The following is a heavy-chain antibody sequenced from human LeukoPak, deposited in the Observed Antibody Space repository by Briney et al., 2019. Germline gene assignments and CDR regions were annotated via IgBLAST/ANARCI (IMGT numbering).Heavy chain of an antibody. V-gene: IGHV1-46*01. CDR2: INPSGGST. Sequence: ASVKVSCKASGYTFTSYYMHWVRQAPGQGLEWMGIINPSGGSTSYAQKFQGRVTMTRDMSTSTVYMELSSLRSEDTAVYYCARRLHGDAFDIWGRGTMVTVSS. CDR1: GYTFTSYY. J-gene: IGHJ3*02. CDR3: ARRLHGDAFDI.